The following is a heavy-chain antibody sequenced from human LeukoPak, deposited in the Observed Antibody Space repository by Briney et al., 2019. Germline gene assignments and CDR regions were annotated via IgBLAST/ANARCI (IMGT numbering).Heavy chain of an antibody. D-gene: IGHD6-6*01. V-gene: IGHV3-66*01. J-gene: IGHJ4*02. Sequence: GGSLRLSCAASGFTVTSNFMSWVRQAPGKGLEWVSVIYSGGRTYYADSVKGRFTSSRDNSKNTLDLQMNSLRAEDTAVYYCARSRAARYFDYWGEGTLVTVSS. CDR3: ARSRAARYFDY. CDR1: GFTVTSNF. CDR2: IYSGGRT.